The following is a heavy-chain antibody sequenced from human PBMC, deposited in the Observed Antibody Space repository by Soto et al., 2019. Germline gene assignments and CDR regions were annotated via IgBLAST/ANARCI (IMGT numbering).Heavy chain of an antibody. CDR3: ARGDGYNYPSLDAIDM. D-gene: IGHD5-12*01. J-gene: IGHJ3*02. Sequence: QVQLQESGPGLVKPSEPLSLTCTGSGCSFSSYYWSWIRQLPGKGLEWIGYIYYSGSSNCTPALMSRVTISVDTAKNQFSVKLSSVTAADTAVYYCARGDGYNYPSLDAIDMWGQGTMVTVA. CDR2: IYYSGSS. CDR1: GCSFSSYY. V-gene: IGHV4-59*01.